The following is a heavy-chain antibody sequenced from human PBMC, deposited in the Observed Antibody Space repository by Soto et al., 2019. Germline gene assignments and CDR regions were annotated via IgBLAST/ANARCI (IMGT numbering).Heavy chain of an antibody. D-gene: IGHD6-13*01. CDR2: IIPIFGTA. CDR3: ARDAYSYSSSWPAYYYYYGMEV. CDR1: GGTFSSYA. Sequence: SLKVACKTSGGTFSSYAISCGRQTPGQGLEWIGGIIPIFGTANYAQKFQGRVTITADESTSTAYMELSSLRSEDTAVYYCARDAYSYSSSWPAYYYYYGMEVWGQGTTVTVSS. V-gene: IGHV1-69*13. J-gene: IGHJ6*02.